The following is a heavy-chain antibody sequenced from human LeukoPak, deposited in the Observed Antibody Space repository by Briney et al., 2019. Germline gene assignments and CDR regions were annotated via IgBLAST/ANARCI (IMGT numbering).Heavy chain of an antibody. V-gene: IGHV3-53*01. CDR1: EVRVSTKY. D-gene: IGHD3-10*01. CDR2: IDSGATT. CDR3: ARLEVRGVIGP. J-gene: IGHJ5*02. Sequence: GGSLRLSCAASEVRVSTKYMNWVRQAPGKGLEWVSLIDSGATTYYADSVKGRFTISRDNSKNTVYLQMNSLRAEDTAVYYCARLEVRGVIGPWGQGTLVTVSS.